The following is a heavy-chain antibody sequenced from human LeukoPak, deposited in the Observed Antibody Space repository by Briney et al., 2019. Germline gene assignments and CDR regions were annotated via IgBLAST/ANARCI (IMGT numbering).Heavy chain of an antibody. CDR1: GGSISSNNYY. J-gene: IGHJ4*02. Sequence: SETLSLTCTVSGGSISSNNYYWGWIRQPPGRGLEWIGTIYYSGSTYYNPSLKSRVTISVDTSKNEFSLKLSSVTAADTAVYYCARSWAPGYCSSTTCYNFDYWGQGTLVTVSS. CDR3: ARSWAPGYCSSTTCYNFDY. V-gene: IGHV4-39*01. D-gene: IGHD2-2*02. CDR2: IYYSGST.